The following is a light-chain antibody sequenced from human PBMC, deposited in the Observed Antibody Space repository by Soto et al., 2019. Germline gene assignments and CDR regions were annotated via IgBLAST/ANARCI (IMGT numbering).Light chain of an antibody. V-gene: IGLV2-23*02. CDR3: CSEAGSSRYV. CDR2: EVT. CDR1: SSHVGSYDF. J-gene: IGLJ1*01. Sequence: QSALTQPASVSGSPGQSITISCTRSSSHVGSYDFVSWYQQHPGKAPKVLIYEVTKRPSGVSNRFSGSKSGNTASLTISGLQADDEADYYCCSEAGSSRYVFGTGTKVTVL.